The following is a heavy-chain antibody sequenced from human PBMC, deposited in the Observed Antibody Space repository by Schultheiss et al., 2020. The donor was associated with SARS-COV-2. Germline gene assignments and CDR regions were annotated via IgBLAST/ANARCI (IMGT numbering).Heavy chain of an antibody. CDR3: ARGAANWGPCDY. J-gene: IGHJ4*02. D-gene: IGHD7-27*01. V-gene: IGHV4-31*03. CDR1: GGSISSGGYY. Sequence: SETLSLTCSVSGGSISSGGYYWSWIRQHPGKGLEWIGYIYYSGSTYYNPSLKSRVAISIDTSKNQFSLKLSSVTAADTAVYYCARGAANWGPCDYWGQGTLVTVSS. CDR2: IYYSGST.